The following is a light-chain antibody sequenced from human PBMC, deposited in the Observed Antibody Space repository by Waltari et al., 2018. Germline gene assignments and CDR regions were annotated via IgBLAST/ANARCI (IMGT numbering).Light chain of an antibody. Sequence: QVVLTQSPSASASLGASVKLTCTLSSGHISYAIAWHQQQPEKGPRYLMKVNSDGSHNKGDGIPERFSGSSSGAERYLTISGLQSEDEADYYCQTWGTGPRVFGGGTKLTVL. CDR1: SGHISYA. J-gene: IGLJ2*01. CDR2: VNSDGSH. CDR3: QTWGTGPRV. V-gene: IGLV4-69*01.